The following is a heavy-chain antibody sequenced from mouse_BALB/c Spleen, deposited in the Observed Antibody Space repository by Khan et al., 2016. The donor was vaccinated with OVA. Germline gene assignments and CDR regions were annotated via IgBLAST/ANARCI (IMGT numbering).Heavy chain of an antibody. CDR3: ARHGDYYGSLYYAMDY. CDR1: GFAFSSYD. CDR2: ISSGGSYN. V-gene: IGHV5-9*02. J-gene: IGHJ4*01. D-gene: IGHD1-1*01. Sequence: EVELVESGGGLVKPGGSLKLSCAASGFAFSSYDMSWVRQTPEKRLEWVATISSGGSYNYYPDSVKGRFTISRDNARNTMYLQMSSLRSEDTALYYCARHGDYYGSLYYAMDYWGQGTSVTVSS.